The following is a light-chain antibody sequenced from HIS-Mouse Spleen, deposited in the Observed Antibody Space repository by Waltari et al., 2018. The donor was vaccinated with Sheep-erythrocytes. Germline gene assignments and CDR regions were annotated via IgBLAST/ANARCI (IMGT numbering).Light chain of an antibody. CDR2: YVS. V-gene: IGLV2-11*01. Sequence: QSALTQPRSVSGSPGQSVTISCTGTSSDVGGYNYVSWYQQPPGKAPKLMIYYVSKRPSGVTDPFSGSKSGTTASLTISGLQAEDEADYYCCSYAGSYNHVFATGTKVTVL. J-gene: IGLJ1*01. CDR1: SSDVGGYNY. CDR3: CSYAGSYNHV.